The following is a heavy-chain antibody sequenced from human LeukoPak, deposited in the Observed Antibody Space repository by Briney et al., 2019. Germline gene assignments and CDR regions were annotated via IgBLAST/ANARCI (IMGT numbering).Heavy chain of an antibody. J-gene: IGHJ3*02. CDR1: GGSISSYY. CDR3: ARALGYCSGGSCYENAFDI. Sequence: SETLSLTCTVSGGSISSYYWSWIRQPPGKGLEWIGYIYYSGSTNYNPSLKSRVTISVDTSKNQFSLKLSSVTAADTAVYYCARALGYCSGGSCYENAFDIWGQGTMVTVSS. CDR2: IYYSGST. D-gene: IGHD2-15*01. V-gene: IGHV4-59*12.